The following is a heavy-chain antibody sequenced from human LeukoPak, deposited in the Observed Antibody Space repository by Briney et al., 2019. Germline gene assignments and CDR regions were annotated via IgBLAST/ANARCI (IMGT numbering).Heavy chain of an antibody. V-gene: IGHV1-69*05. J-gene: IGHJ6*03. Sequence: ASVKVSCKASGGTFSSYAISWVRQAPGQGLDWMGGIIPIFGTANYAQKFQGRVTITTDESTSTAYMELSSLRSEDTAVYYCARGRPIVATRPPYYYYYMDVWGKGTTVTVSS. CDR2: IIPIFGTA. CDR1: GGTFSSYA. CDR3: ARGRPIVATRPPYYYYYMDV. D-gene: IGHD5-12*01.